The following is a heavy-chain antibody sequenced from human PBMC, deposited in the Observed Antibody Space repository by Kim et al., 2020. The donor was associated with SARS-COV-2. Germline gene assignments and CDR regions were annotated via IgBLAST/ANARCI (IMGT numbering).Heavy chain of an antibody. Sequence: ASVKVSCKASGYTFTSYGISWVRQAPGQGLEWMGWISAYNGNTNYAQKRQGRVTMTTDTSTSTAYMELRSLRSDDTAVYYCASQLTYYYDSSGYPPDRYFDLWGRGTLVTVSS. CDR1: GYTFTSYG. J-gene: IGHJ2*01. CDR3: ASQLTYYYDSSGYPPDRYFDL. CDR2: ISAYNGNT. V-gene: IGHV1-18*04. D-gene: IGHD3-22*01.